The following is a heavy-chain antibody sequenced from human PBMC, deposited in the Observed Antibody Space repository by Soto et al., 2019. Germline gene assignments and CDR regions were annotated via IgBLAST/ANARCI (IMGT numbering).Heavy chain of an antibody. D-gene: IGHD5-18*01. CDR2: MNPNSGNT. CDR3: ARGLGTGNYYYYYYMDV. Sequence: RASVKVSCKASGYTFTSYDINWVRQATGQGLEWMGWMNPNSGNTGYAQKFQGRVTMTRNTSISTAYMELSSLRSEDTAVYYCARGLGTGNYYYYYYMDVWGKGTTVTVSS. V-gene: IGHV1-8*01. CDR1: GYTFTSYD. J-gene: IGHJ6*03.